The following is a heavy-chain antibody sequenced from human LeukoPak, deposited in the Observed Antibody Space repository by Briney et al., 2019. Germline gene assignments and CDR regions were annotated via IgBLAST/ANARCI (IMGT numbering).Heavy chain of an antibody. V-gene: IGHV4-59*01. CDR2: IYYTGNT. Sequence: SETLSLTCTVSGGSISSFYWSWIRQPPGNGLEWIGYIYYTGNTYYNPSLKSRVSISVDTSKNQFSLKLTSVTAADTAVYYCARQQQLVFNFQRYGWFDPWGQGTLITVSS. J-gene: IGHJ5*02. D-gene: IGHD6-13*01. CDR3: ARQQQLVFNFQRYGWFDP. CDR1: GGSISSFY.